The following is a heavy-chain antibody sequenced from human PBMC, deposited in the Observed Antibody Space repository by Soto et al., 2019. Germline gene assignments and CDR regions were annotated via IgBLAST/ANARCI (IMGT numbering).Heavy chain of an antibody. Sequence: SVKVSCKASGGTFSSYTISWVRQAPGQGLEWMGRIIPILGIANYAQKFQGRVTITADKSTSTAYMELSSLRSEDTAVYYCALLAMVRGVIIGPIGYWGQGTLVTVS. V-gene: IGHV1-69*02. J-gene: IGHJ4*02. CDR3: ALLAMVRGVIIGPIGY. CDR2: IIPILGIA. D-gene: IGHD3-10*01. CDR1: GGTFSSYT.